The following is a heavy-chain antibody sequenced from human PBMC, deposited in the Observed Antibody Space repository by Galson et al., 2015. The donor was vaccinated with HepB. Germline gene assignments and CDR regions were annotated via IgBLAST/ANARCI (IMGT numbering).Heavy chain of an antibody. CDR2: ISSNGGST. Sequence: SLRLSCAASGFTFSSYAMHWVRQAPGKGLEYVSAISSNGGSTYYADSVKGRFTISRDNSKNTLYLQMSSLRAEDTAVYYCVKAGGESETGPFDYWGQGTLVTVSS. D-gene: IGHD3-16*01. V-gene: IGHV3-64D*06. J-gene: IGHJ4*02. CDR3: VKAGGESETGPFDY. CDR1: GFTFSSYA.